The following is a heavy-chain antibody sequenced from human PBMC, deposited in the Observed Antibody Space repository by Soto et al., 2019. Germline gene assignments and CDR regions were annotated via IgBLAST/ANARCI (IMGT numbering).Heavy chain of an antibody. J-gene: IGHJ6*02. CDR1: GGSISSYY. V-gene: IGHV4-4*07. Sequence: AETLSLTCTVSGGSISSYYWSWIRQPAGKGLEWVGRIYTSGSTNYNPSLKSRVTMSVDTSKNQFSLKLSSVTAADTAVYYCARDNPRYCSGGSCYHYYYYGMDVWGQGTTVTVSS. D-gene: IGHD2-15*01. CDR3: ARDNPRYCSGGSCYHYYYYGMDV. CDR2: IYTSGST.